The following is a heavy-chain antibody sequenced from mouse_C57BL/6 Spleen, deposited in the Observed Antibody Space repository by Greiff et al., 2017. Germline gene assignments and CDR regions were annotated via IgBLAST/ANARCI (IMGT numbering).Heavy chain of an antibody. Sequence: VQLQQSVAELVRPGASVKLSCTASGFTFKNTYMHWVKQRPEQGLEWIGRIDPANGNTKYAPKFQGKATITADTSSNTAYLQLSSLTSEDTAIYYCAVITRDYWGQGTTLTVSS. J-gene: IGHJ2*01. D-gene: IGHD1-1*01. CDR3: AVITRDY. CDR1: GFTFKNTY. CDR2: IDPANGNT. V-gene: IGHV14-3*01.